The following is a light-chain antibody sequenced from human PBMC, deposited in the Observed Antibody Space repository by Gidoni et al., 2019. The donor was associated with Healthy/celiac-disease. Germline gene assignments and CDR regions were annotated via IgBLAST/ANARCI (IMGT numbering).Light chain of an antibody. Sequence: EIVLTQSPATLSLSPGERATLSCRASQSVSSYLAWYQQKPGQAPRLLIYDASNRATGIPARFSGSGSGTDFTLTISSLEPEDFAFYYCQQRSNWPLTFGPXTKVDIK. V-gene: IGKV3-11*01. CDR1: QSVSSY. CDR3: QQRSNWPLT. J-gene: IGKJ3*01. CDR2: DAS.